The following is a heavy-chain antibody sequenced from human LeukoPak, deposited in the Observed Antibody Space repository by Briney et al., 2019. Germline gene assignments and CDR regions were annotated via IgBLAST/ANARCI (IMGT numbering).Heavy chain of an antibody. J-gene: IGHJ3*02. CDR3: ARVRFIASADAFDI. Sequence: ASVKVSCKASGYTFTGYYMHWVRQAPGQGLEWMGWINPNSGGTNYAQKFQGRVTMTRDTSISTAYMELSRLRSDDTAVYYCARVRFIASADAFDIWGQGTMVTVSS. CDR1: GYTFTGYY. V-gene: IGHV1-2*02. D-gene: IGHD3-10*01. CDR2: INPNSGGT.